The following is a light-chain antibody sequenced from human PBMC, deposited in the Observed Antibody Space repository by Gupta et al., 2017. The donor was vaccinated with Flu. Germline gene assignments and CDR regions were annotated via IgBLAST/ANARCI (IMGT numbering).Light chain of an antibody. Sequence: QSALPQPPSVSGSPGPPVTISCTGTNSDVGNYKYVSWYQQHPGKAPKLMIYDVTERPSGVPERFSGSKAGNTASLTIYGLQAEEEADYYCCSYAGADSDVFGTGTKVTVL. CDR1: NSDVGNYKY. V-gene: IGLV2-11*01. CDR2: DVT. CDR3: CSYAGADSDV. J-gene: IGLJ1*01.